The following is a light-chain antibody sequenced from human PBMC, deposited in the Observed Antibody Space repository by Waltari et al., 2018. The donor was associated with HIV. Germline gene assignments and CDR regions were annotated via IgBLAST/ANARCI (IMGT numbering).Light chain of an antibody. Sequence: DMEMTQFPDSLAVSLNERATINCKSSQSVLYSSNNKNYLAWYQQKPGQPPKLLIYWASTRESGVPDRFSGSGSGTDFTLTISSLRAEDVAVYYCQQYYSTPWTFGQGTKVEI. CDR1: QSVLYSSNNKNY. V-gene: IGKV4-1*01. CDR3: QQYYSTPWT. CDR2: WAS. J-gene: IGKJ1*01.